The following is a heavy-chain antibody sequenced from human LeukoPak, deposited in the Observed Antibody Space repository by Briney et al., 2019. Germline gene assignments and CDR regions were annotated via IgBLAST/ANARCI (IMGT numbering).Heavy chain of an antibody. J-gene: IGHJ6*03. Sequence: PGGSLRLSCAASGFTFSDYYMSWIRQAPGKGLEWVSYISSSGSTIYYADSVKGRFTISRDNSKNSLYLQMSSLRAEDSGVYFCARDSDSSGWLDYYMDVWGKGTTVTISS. CDR3: ARDSDSSGWLDYYMDV. V-gene: IGHV3-11*04. CDR1: GFTFSDYY. D-gene: IGHD6-19*01. CDR2: ISSSGSTI.